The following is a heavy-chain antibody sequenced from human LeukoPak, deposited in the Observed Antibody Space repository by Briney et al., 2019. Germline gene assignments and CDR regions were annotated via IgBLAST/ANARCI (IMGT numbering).Heavy chain of an antibody. J-gene: IGHJ5*02. Sequence: ASVKVSCKASGYTFTSYGISWVRQAPGQGLEWMGWISAYNGNTNYAQKLQGRVTMTTDTSTSTAYMELRSLRSDDTAVYYCARDSHCSSTSCYPQWFEPWGQGTLVTVSS. D-gene: IGHD2-2*01. CDR2: ISAYNGNT. CDR3: ARDSHCSSTSCYPQWFEP. CDR1: GYTFTSYG. V-gene: IGHV1-18*01.